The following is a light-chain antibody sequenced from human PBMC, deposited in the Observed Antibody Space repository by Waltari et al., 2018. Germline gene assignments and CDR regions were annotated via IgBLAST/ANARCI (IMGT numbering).Light chain of an antibody. CDR2: DVN. CDR3: CSFTSSTTWV. V-gene: IGLV2-14*03. CDR1: SDDIGAYNY. Sequence: QSALTQPASVSGSLGQSITISCTGTSDDIGAYNYVSWYQQHPGRAPQRIISDVNKRPSRLSCCLSTSKSSSTGSRTISGLQAEDEADYYCCSFTSSTTWVFGGGTTLTVL. J-gene: IGLJ3*02.